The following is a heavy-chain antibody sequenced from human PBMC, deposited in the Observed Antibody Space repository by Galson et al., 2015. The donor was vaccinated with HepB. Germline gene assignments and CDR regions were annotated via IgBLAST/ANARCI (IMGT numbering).Heavy chain of an antibody. Sequence: SVKVSCKASGYTFTSYGISWVRQAPGQGLEWMGWISAYNGNTNYAQKLQGRVTMTTDTSTSTAYMELRSLRSDDTAVYYCARDDRLYTAMAYWFDPWGQGTLVTVSS. V-gene: IGHV1-18*01. CDR1: GYTFTSYG. D-gene: IGHD5-18*01. CDR2: ISAYNGNT. J-gene: IGHJ5*02. CDR3: ARDDRLYTAMAYWFDP.